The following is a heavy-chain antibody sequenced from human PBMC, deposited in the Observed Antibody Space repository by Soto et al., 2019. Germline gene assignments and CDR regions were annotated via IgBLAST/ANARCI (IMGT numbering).Heavy chain of an antibody. CDR1: GYTFASYA. V-gene: IGHV1-18*01. CDR3: ARDPPPPDY. Sequence: QVQLVQSGAEVKKPGASVKVSCKASGYTFASYAISWMRQAPGQGLEWMGWISAYNGNTNYAQKLQGRVTMTTDTSTSTAYMELRSMSSADTPVYYGARDPPPPDYWGQGTLVTVSS. CDR2: ISAYNGNT. J-gene: IGHJ4*02.